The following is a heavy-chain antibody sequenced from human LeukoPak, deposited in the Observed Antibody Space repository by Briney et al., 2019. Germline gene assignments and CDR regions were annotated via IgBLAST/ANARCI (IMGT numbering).Heavy chain of an antibody. D-gene: IGHD1-26*01. Sequence: ASVKVSCKASGYTFTGYYIHWVRQAPGQGLEWMGWINPNSGGTNYAQKFQGRVTMTRDTSISTAYMELSRLRSDDTAVYYCARGYSGSYLHWFDPWGQGTLVTVSS. CDR2: INPNSGGT. V-gene: IGHV1-2*02. J-gene: IGHJ5*02. CDR3: ARGYSGSYLHWFDP. CDR1: GYTFTGYY.